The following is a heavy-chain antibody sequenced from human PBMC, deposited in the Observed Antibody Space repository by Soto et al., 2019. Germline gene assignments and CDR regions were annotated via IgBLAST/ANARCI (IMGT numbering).Heavy chain of an antibody. J-gene: IGHJ4*02. CDR1: GFFFSGYA. CDR3: ANWVEGSHVYFDY. CDR2: ISGSGGNT. Sequence: GGSLRLSCAASGFFFSGYAMTWARRAPGKGLEWVSSISGSGGNTYYEDSVKGRFTISRDNSKNTLYLQMNSLRVEDTAVYYCANWVEGSHVYFDYWGRGTLVTVSS. V-gene: IGHV3-23*01. D-gene: IGHD6-13*01.